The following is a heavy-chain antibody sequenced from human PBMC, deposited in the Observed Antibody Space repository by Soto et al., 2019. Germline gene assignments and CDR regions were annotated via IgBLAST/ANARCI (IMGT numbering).Heavy chain of an antibody. V-gene: IGHV1-69*03. Sequence: QVQLVQSETEVKKPGSAVKVSCKASGGTFNTYAMNWVRQAPGQGLEWMGGIIPMFDTPRYAQKFQGRVTITVDESTTTAYMELSSLXXDXXXXXXCTRSIGSGGVIGGFDYWGQGTLVTVSS. J-gene: IGHJ4*02. D-gene: IGHD3-16*02. CDR3: TRSIGSGGVIGGFDY. CDR2: IIPMFDTP. CDR1: GGTFNTYA.